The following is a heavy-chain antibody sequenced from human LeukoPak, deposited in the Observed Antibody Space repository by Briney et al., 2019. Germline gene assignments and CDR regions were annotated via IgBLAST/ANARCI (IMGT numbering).Heavy chain of an antibody. J-gene: IGHJ4*02. CDR2: ISSSSYI. Sequence: GGALRLSCAASGFTFSSYSMNWVRQAPGKGLEWVSSISSSSYIYYPDSVKGRFTISRDNPKNTLYLQMNNLRAEDTAVYYCAGLFGGVIFWGQGTLVTVSS. CDR1: GFTFSSYS. D-gene: IGHD3-16*02. V-gene: IGHV3-21*04. CDR3: AGLFGGVIF.